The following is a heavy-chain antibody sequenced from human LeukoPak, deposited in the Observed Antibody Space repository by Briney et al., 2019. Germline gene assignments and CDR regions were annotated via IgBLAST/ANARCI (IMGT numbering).Heavy chain of an antibody. CDR2: IRYDGSNK. CDR1: GFTFSSYG. D-gene: IGHD6-19*01. CDR3: AKYRIAVAYSLFDY. Sequence: TGGSLRLSCAASGFTFSSYGMHWVRQAPGKGLEWVAFIRYDGSNKYYADSVKGRFTISRDNSKNTLYLQMNSLRAEDTAVYYCAKYRIAVAYSLFDYWGQGTLVTVSS. J-gene: IGHJ4*02. V-gene: IGHV3-30*02.